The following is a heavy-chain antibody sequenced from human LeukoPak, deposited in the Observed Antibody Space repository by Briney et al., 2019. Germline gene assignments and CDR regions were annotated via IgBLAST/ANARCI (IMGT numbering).Heavy chain of an antibody. D-gene: IGHD3-10*01. CDR1: GGSFSTYY. CDR2: IYASGAT. Sequence: SETLSLTCTVSGGSFSTYYWSWIRQPAGKGLEWIGHIYASGATNYNPSLKSRVTMSIDTSKNQFSLKLSSVTAADTAVYYCARDAKYYYGSRTYFFFEYWGQGTLLTVSS. J-gene: IGHJ4*02. CDR3: ARDAKYYYGSRTYFFFEY. V-gene: IGHV4-4*07.